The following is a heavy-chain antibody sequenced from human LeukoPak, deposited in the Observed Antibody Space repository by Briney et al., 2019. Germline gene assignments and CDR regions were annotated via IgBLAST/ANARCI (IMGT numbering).Heavy chain of an antibody. D-gene: IGHD3-3*01. Sequence: SETLSLTCAVYGGSFSGYYWSWIRQPPGKGLEWIGEINHSGSTNYNPSLKSRVTISVDTSKNQFSLKLSSVTAADTAVYYCARDDFWSGYNLNYFDYWGQGTLVTVCS. V-gene: IGHV4-34*01. CDR3: ARDDFWSGYNLNYFDY. CDR2: INHSGST. CDR1: GGSFSGYY. J-gene: IGHJ4*02.